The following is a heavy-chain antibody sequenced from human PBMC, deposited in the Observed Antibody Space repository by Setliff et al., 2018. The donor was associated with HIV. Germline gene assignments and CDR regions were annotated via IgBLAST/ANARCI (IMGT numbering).Heavy chain of an antibody. V-gene: IGHV1-69*13. CDR3: ARGGVRGYSYGAAFDI. CDR2: IISIFDKA. J-gene: IGHJ3*02. CDR1: GGSFNTYA. D-gene: IGHD5-18*01. Sequence: SVKVSCKSSGGSFNTYAIIWVRQAPGQGLEWMGGIISIFDKANYAQKIHGRLTITADDSTRAVYMELSSLGSGDTAVYYCARGGVRGYSYGAAFDIWGQGTLVTVSS.